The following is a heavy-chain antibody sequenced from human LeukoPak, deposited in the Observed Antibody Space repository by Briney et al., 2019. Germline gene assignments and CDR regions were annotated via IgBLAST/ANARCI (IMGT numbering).Heavy chain of an antibody. V-gene: IGHV4-30-2*01. D-gene: IGHD3-22*01. CDR1: GGSISSGGYS. CDR3: ARRSGYLDV. J-gene: IGHJ6*02. CDR2: IYHSGST. Sequence: SETLSLTCAVSGGSISSGGYSWSWIRQPPGNGLEWIGYIYHSGSTYYNPSLKSRVTISVDRSKNQFSLKLSSVTAADTAVYYCARRSGYLDVWGQGTTVTVSS.